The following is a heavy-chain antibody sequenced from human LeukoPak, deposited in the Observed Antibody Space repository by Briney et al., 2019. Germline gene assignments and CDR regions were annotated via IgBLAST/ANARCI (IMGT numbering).Heavy chain of an antibody. CDR1: GFTFSNYW. D-gene: IGHD3-22*01. J-gene: IGHJ3*02. CDR2: IKQDGSEK. CDR3: ARWGATYYYDSSGFHAFDI. Sequence: PGGSLRLSCAASGFTFSNYWMSWVRQAPGKGLEWVANIKQDGSEKYYVDSVKGRFTISRDNAKNSLYLQMYSLRAVDTAVYYCARWGATYYYDSSGFHAFDIWGQGTMVTVSS. V-gene: IGHV3-7*01.